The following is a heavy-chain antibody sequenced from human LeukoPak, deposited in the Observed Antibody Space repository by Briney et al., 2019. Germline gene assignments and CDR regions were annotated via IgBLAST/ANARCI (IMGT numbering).Heavy chain of an antibody. V-gene: IGHV3-74*01. CDR3: ARDTYFYNSSAFYHYYYGMDV. J-gene: IGHJ6*02. CDR2: IEYDESKT. Sequence: GGSLRLSCLASGFTFSNCWMHWVRQAPGKGLEWVSRIEYDESKTKYADSVKGRFTISRDNAKNTLYLQMNSLRAEDTAVYYCARDTYFYNSSAFYHYYYGMDVWGQGATVTVSS. D-gene: IGHD3-22*01. CDR1: GFTFSNCW.